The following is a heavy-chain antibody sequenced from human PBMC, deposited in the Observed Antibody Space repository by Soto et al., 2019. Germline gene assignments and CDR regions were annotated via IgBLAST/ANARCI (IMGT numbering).Heavy chain of an antibody. CDR3: ARYSCSGGSCYQDPTYYYYGVDV. V-gene: IGHV1-69*01. CDR1: GGTFSSYA. CDR2: IIPIFGTA. J-gene: IGHJ6*02. Sequence: QVQLVQSGAEVKKPGSSVKVSCKASGGTFSSYAISWVRQAPGQGLEWMGGIIPIFGTANYAQKFQGRVTITADESTSTAYMELSSLRSEDTAVYYCARYSCSGGSCYQDPTYYYYGVDVWGQGTTVTVSS. D-gene: IGHD2-15*01.